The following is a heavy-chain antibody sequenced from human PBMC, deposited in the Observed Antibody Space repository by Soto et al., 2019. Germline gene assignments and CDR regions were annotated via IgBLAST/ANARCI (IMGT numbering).Heavy chain of an antibody. CDR2: ISYDDRNK. CDR3: SYLGGGYCTSTDCPDY. V-gene: IGHV3-30*03. CDR1: GFTFSSYG. D-gene: IGHD2-2*01. Sequence: GGSLRLSCAASGFTFSSYGMHWVRQAPGKGLEWVAVISYDDRNKYYADSVKGRFTISRDNSKNTLYLQMNSLRAEDTAVYYCSYLGGGYCTSTDCPDYWGQGTLVTVSS. J-gene: IGHJ4*02.